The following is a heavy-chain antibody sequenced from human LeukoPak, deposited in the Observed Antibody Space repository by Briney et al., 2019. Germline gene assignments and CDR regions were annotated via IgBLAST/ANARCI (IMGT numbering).Heavy chain of an antibody. D-gene: IGHD6-13*01. Sequence: PGGSLRLSCAASGFTVSSFAMSWVRQAPGRGLEWVSVFTTGANYTYYADSVKGRFTMTRDNSKNTIFLQLNNVRADDTAVYFCAKAQGAWYYFDSWGQGTLVTVSS. J-gene: IGHJ4*02. CDR2: FTTGANYT. CDR3: AKAQGAWYYFDS. V-gene: IGHV3-23*03. CDR1: GFTVSSFA.